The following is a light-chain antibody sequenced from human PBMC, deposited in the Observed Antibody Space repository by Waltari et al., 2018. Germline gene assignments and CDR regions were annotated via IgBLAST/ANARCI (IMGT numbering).Light chain of an antibody. CDR1: QSVLYSNDRKDY. Sequence: DIVMTQSPDSLAVSLGERATINCKSSQSVLYSNDRKDYLAWYQHRAGQPPKLLIYWASTREYGVPDRFSGSGSGTDFTLTISSLQAEDVAVYYCQQYYTTPGTFVQWTKLELK. CDR3: QQYYTTPGT. CDR2: WAS. J-gene: IGKJ2*02. V-gene: IGKV4-1*01.